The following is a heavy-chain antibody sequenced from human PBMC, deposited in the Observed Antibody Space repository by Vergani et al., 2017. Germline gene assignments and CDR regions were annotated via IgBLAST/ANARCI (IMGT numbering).Heavy chain of an antibody. CDR2: ISSSSSYI. J-gene: IGHJ4*02. D-gene: IGHD4-23*01. Sequence: EVQLVESGGGLVKPGGSLRLSCAASGFTFSSYSMNWVRQAPGKGLEWVSSISSSSSYIYYADSVKGRFTISRDNAKSSLYLQMNSLRAEDTAVYYCARDMSPYGSNSGFDYWGQGTLVTVSS. V-gene: IGHV3-21*01. CDR3: ARDMSPYGSNSGFDY. CDR1: GFTFSSYS.